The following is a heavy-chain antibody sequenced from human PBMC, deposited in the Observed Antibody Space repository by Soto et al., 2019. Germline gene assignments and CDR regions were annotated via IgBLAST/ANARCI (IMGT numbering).Heavy chain of an antibody. CDR1: GFTLNTYS. J-gene: IGHJ4*02. V-gene: IGHV3-30-3*01. Sequence: PGGSLRLSCSVSGFTLNTYSMHWVRQAPGKGLVWVAAVSFDGVNKHYRDSVKGRFTISRDIAKNMLYLQMTSLRLEDTALYYCARDPDLIEAAGNYFDYWGQGTLVTVSS. CDR2: VSFDGVNK. CDR3: ARDPDLIEAAGNYFDY. D-gene: IGHD6-13*01.